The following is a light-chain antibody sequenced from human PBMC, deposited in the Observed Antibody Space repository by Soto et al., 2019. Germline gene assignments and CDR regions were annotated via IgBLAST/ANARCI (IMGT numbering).Light chain of an antibody. V-gene: IGLV2-14*01. CDR1: NSDVGGYNY. CDR2: EVN. Sequence: QSALAQPASVPGSPGQSITISCTGTNSDVGGYNYVSWYQQHPGKAPKLMMYEVNNRPSAVSNRFSGSRSGNTASLTISGLQAEDEAYYYCSSYTSSTTFCFGTWTKV. J-gene: IGLJ1*01. CDR3: SSYTSSTTFC.